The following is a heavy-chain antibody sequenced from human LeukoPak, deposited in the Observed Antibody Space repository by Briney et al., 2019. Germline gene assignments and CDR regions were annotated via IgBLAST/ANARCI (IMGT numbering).Heavy chain of an antibody. D-gene: IGHD4-17*01. V-gene: IGHV3-23*01. CDR2: ISGSGGST. CDR1: GFTFSSYA. CDR3: ANQIVDYGDSLYYYYGMDV. J-gene: IGHJ6*02. Sequence: GGSLRLSCAASGFTFSSYAMSWVRQAPGKGLEWVSAISGSGGSTYYADSVKGRFTISRDNSENTLYLQMNSLRAEDTAVYYCANQIVDYGDSLYYYYGMDVWGQGTTVTVSS.